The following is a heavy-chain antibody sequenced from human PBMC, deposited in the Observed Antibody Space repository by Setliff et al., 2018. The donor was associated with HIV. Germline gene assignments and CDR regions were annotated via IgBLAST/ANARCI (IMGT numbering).Heavy chain of an antibody. V-gene: IGHV1-18*01. CDR3: ATGRIPGIPAVIVY. Sequence: ASVKVSCKASGYTFTSYGISWVRQAPGQGLEWMGWISAYNGNTNYAQKLQGRVTMTTDTTHMKLSSLRSEDTAVYYCATGRIPGIPAVIVYWGQGTLVTVSS. CDR1: GYTFTSYG. D-gene: IGHD6-13*01. J-gene: IGHJ4*02. CDR2: ISAYNGNT.